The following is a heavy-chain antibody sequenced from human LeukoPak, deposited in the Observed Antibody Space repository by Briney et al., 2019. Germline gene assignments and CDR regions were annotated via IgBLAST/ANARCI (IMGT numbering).Heavy chain of an antibody. CDR1: GFTFSSYE. Sequence: GGSLRLSCVASGFTFSSYEMNWVRQAPGEGLEWVSYISSGGTAIYYADSVKGRFTISRDNAKNSLYLQMNSLRAEDTAVYYCTRDRSYCGGDCYLDAFDIWGQGTMVTVS. CDR3: TRDRSYCGGDCYLDAFDI. J-gene: IGHJ3*02. V-gene: IGHV3-48*03. CDR2: ISSGGTAI. D-gene: IGHD2-21*02.